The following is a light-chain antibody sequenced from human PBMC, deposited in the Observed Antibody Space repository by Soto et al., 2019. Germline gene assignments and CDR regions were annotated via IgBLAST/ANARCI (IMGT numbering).Light chain of an antibody. J-gene: IGKJ1*01. CDR2: GAS. CDR1: QSVSSN. Sequence: EIVMTQSPATLSVSPGERATLSCRASQSVSSNLAWYQQKPGQAPRLLIYGASTRATGIPARCSGSRSGTEFTLTISSLQSEDFAVYYCQQYNNWPWTFGQGTKVEIK. CDR3: QQYNNWPWT. V-gene: IGKV3-15*01.